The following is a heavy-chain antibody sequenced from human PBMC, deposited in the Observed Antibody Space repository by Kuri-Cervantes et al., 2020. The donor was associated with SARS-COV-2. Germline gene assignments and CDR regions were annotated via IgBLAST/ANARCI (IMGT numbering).Heavy chain of an antibody. Sequence: ASLKVSCKASGYTFTSYYMHWVRQAPGQGLEWMGIIKPSGGSTSYAQKFQGRVTMTRDTSTSTVYMELSSLRSEDTAVYYCAAAPVTKSPYYYYYYGMDVWGQGTTVTVSS. V-gene: IGHV1-46*01. CDR3: AAAPVTKSPYYYYYYGMDV. J-gene: IGHJ6*02. CDR2: IKPSGGST. CDR1: GYTFTSYY. D-gene: IGHD4-17*01.